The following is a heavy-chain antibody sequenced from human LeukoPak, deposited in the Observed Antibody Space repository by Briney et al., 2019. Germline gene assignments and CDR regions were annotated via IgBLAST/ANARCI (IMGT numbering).Heavy chain of an antibody. V-gene: IGHV3-23*01. J-gene: IGHJ4*02. Sequence: GGSLRLSCAASGFTFSSYAISWVRQAPGKGLEWVSAISGSGGSTYYADSVKGRFTISRDNSKNTLYLQMNSLRAEDTAVYYCAKDHSRYDFWSGYYAYYFDYWGQGTLVTVSS. CDR3: AKDHSRYDFWSGYYAYYFDY. CDR1: GFTFSSYA. D-gene: IGHD3-3*01. CDR2: ISGSGGST.